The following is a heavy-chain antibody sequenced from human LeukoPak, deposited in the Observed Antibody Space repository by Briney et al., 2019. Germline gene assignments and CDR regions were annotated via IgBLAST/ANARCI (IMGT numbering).Heavy chain of an antibody. CDR2: INSDGSIT. J-gene: IGHJ6*02. CDR3: ARDAVDTANAV. D-gene: IGHD5-18*01. CDR1: GFTFTTYW. V-gene: IGHV3-74*01. Sequence: GGSLRLSCAASGFTFTTYWMHWVCQAPGKGLVWVSHINSDGSITSYADSVKGRFTISRDNAKNTLYLQMNSLRAEDTAVYYCARDAVDTANAVWGQGTTVTVSS.